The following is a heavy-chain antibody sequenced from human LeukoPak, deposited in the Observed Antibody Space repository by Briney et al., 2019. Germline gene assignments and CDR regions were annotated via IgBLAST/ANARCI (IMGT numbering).Heavy chain of an antibody. CDR3: ARAASSGRYFYYGMDV. V-gene: IGHV3-48*01. CDR2: ISAGGTKV. D-gene: IGHD1-1*01. CDR1: TFTFSTSN. J-gene: IGHJ6*02. Sequence: GGSLRLSCVASTFTFSTSNMNWVRQAPGKGLEWISKISAGGTKVHYADSVKGRFTISRDNAKNSLYLRMDSLRVEDTAVYYCARAASSGRYFYYGMDVWGHGTTVTVSS.